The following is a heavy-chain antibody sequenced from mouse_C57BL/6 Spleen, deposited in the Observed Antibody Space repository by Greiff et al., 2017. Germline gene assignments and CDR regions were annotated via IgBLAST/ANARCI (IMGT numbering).Heavy chain of an antibody. CDR2: IYPGDGDT. V-gene: IGHV1-82*01. CDR3: ARYDYGSSNWYFDV. CDR1: GYAFSSSW. D-gene: IGHD1-1*01. Sequence: QVQLQQSGPELVKPGASVKISCKASGYAFSSSWMNWVKQRPGKGLEWIGRIYPGDGDTNYNGKFKGKATLTADKSSSTAYMQLSSLTSEDSAVYFCARYDYGSSNWYFDVWGTGTTVTVSS. J-gene: IGHJ1*03.